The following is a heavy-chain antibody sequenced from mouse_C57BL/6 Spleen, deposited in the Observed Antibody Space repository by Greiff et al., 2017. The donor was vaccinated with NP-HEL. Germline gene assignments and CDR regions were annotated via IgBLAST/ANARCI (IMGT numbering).Heavy chain of an antibody. V-gene: IGHV1-18*01. CDR3: ARSGSTLFAY. J-gene: IGHJ3*01. CDR2: INPNNGGT. Sequence: VQLQQSGPELVKPGASVKIPCKASGYTFTDYNMAWVKQSHGKSLEWIGDINPNNGGTIYNQKFKGKATLSVDKSSSTAYMERRSLTAEDTAVYYCARSGSTLFAYWGQGTLVTVSA. CDR1: GYTFTDYN. D-gene: IGHD1-1*01.